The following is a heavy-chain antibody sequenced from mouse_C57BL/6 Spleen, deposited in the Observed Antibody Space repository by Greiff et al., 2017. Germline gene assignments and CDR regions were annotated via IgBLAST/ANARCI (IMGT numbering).Heavy chain of an antibody. CDR3: ARRRDGYWGYAMDY. CDR2: FHPYNDDT. CDR1: GYTFTTYP. D-gene: IGHD2-3*01. V-gene: IGHV1-47*01. J-gene: IGHJ4*01. Sequence: QVHVKQSGAELVKPGASVKMSCKASGYTFTTYPIEWMKQNHGKSLEWIGNFHPYNDDTKYNEKFKGKATLTVEKSSSTVYLELSRLTSDDSAVYYCARRRDGYWGYAMDYWGQGTSVTVSS.